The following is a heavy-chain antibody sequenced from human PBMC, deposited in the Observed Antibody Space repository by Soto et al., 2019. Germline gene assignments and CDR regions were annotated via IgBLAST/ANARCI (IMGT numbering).Heavy chain of an antibody. CDR1: GYSFTSNW. Sequence: EVQLVQSGAEVKKPGESLKISCKGSGYSFTSNWIAWVRQMPGRGLEWMGIIYPGDSDTRYSPPFQGQVTISADTSINTAYLQWSTLKASDTAIYSGATRALTLVRAVAPVGAFDTWGQGTMVTVSS. CDR3: ATRALTLVRAVAPVGAFDT. J-gene: IGHJ3*02. CDR2: IYPGDSDT. D-gene: IGHD3-10*01. V-gene: IGHV5-51*03.